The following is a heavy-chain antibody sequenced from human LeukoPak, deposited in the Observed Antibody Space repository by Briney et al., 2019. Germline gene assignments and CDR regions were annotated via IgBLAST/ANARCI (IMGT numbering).Heavy chain of an antibody. CDR2: IIPIFGIA. CDR1: GGTFSSYA. Sequence: SVKLSCKASGGTFSSYAISWVRQAPGQGLEWMGRIIPIFGIANYAQKFQGRVTITADKSTSTAYMELSSLRSEDTAVYYCARHSYYYDSSGYYLVDWGQGTLVTVSS. V-gene: IGHV1-69*04. CDR3: ARHSYYYDSSGYYLVD. J-gene: IGHJ4*02. D-gene: IGHD3-22*01.